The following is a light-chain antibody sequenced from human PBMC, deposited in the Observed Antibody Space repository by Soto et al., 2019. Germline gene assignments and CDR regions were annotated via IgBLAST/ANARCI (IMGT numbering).Light chain of an antibody. Sequence: DIQMTQSPSTLSASVGDRVTITFRASQSISSWLAWYQQKPGKAPKLLIYKASSLESVVPSRFSGSGSGTEFTLTISSLQPDDFATYYCQQYNSYWTFGQGTRGDIK. CDR2: KAS. CDR3: QQYNSYWT. J-gene: IGKJ1*01. V-gene: IGKV1-5*03. CDR1: QSISSW.